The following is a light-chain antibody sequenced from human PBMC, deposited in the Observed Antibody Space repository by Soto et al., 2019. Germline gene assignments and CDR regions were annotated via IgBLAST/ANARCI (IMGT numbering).Light chain of an antibody. Sequence: QSVLTQPPSVSGAPGRRVTISCTGSSSNIGADYDVHWYQQLPGTAPKLLIFENNNRPSGVPDRFSGSKSGTSASLAITGLQAEDEADYYCQSFDSSLSVVVFGGGTKLTVL. CDR1: SSNIGADYD. V-gene: IGLV1-40*01. CDR2: ENN. J-gene: IGLJ2*01. CDR3: QSFDSSLSVVV.